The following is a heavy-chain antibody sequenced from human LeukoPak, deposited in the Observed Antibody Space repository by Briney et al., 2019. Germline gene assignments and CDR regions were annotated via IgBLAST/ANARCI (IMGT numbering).Heavy chain of an antibody. Sequence: GGSLRLSCAASGSTFSSYAMSWVRQAPGKGLEWVSAISGSGGSTYYADSVKGRFTISRDNSKNTLYLQMNSLRAEDTAVYYCAKDRGPLRYSSGWYWSDRGFDYWGQGTLVTVSS. D-gene: IGHD6-19*01. V-gene: IGHV3-23*01. J-gene: IGHJ4*02. CDR1: GSTFSSYA. CDR3: AKDRGPLRYSSGWYWSDRGFDY. CDR2: ISGSGGST.